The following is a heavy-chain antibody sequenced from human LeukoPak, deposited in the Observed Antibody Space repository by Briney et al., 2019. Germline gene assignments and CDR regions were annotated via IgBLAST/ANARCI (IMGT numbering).Heavy chain of an antibody. CDR1: GFTFSSYA. CDR3: VRDRSYGAFDY. Sequence: GGSLRLSCAASGFTFSSYAMSWVRQPPGKGLEWVSGITSNGGTTGYEDSVRGRFTISRDNAKNSLYLQMNSLRAEDTAFYHCVRDRSYGAFDYWGQGTLVTVSS. CDR2: ITSNGGTT. D-gene: IGHD5-18*01. J-gene: IGHJ4*02. V-gene: IGHV3-20*01.